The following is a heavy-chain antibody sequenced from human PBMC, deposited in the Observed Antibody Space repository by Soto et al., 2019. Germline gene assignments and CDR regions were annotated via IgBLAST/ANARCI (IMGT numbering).Heavy chain of an antibody. CDR3: ARDAWTAWYGMDV. V-gene: IGHV4-39*02. CDR1: GGSISSSSYY. D-gene: IGHD1-1*01. CDR2: IYYSGST. J-gene: IGHJ6*02. Sequence: QLQLQESGPGLVKPSETLSLTCTVSGGSISSSSYYWGWIRQPPGKELEWIGSIYYSGSTYYNPSLKSRVTISVDTSKNQFSLKLSSVTAADTAVYYCARDAWTAWYGMDVWGQGTTVTVSS.